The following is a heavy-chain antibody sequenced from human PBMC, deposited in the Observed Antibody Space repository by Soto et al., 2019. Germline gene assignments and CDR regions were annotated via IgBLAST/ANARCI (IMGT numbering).Heavy chain of an antibody. CDR1: GGTFSNYA. V-gene: IGHV1-69*01. CDR2: IIPMIGTA. CDR3: ARVRSGTYFGVYYNGMDV. J-gene: IGHJ6*02. Sequence: QVQLVQSASEVKKPGSPAKVSCKASGGTFSNYAFSWVRQAPGQGLEWMGGIIPMIGTANYAEKFQGRVTITADESTSTVYMELSRLRSEDTALYYCARVRSGTYFGVYYNGMDVWGQGTAVTVSS. D-gene: IGHD1-26*01.